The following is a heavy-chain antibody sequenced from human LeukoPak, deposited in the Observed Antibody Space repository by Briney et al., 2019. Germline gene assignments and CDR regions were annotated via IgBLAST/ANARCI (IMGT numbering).Heavy chain of an antibody. CDR1: GDSVSSGGYY. Sequence: SETLSLTCTVSGDSVSSGGYYWSWIRQPPGKGLEWIGYIYYNGNTNYNPSLKTRVTISVDTSKNHFSLKLGSVTAADTAVYYCARDRMQQRNFDYWGQGTLVTVSS. CDR3: ARDRMQQRNFDY. V-gene: IGHV4-61*03. D-gene: IGHD6-13*01. J-gene: IGHJ4*02. CDR2: IYYNGNT.